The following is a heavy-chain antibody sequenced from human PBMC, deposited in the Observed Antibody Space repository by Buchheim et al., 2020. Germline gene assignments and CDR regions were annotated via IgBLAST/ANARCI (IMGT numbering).Heavy chain of an antibody. Sequence: QVQLVESGGGVVQPGRSLRLSCAASGFTFSSYGMHWVRQAPGKGLEWVAVISYDGSNKYYADSVKGRFTISRDNSKHTLYLQMNSLRAEDTAVYYCAKDRGSGWKNFDYWGQGTL. V-gene: IGHV3-30*18. CDR1: GFTFSSYG. D-gene: IGHD6-19*01. J-gene: IGHJ4*02. CDR2: ISYDGSNK. CDR3: AKDRGSGWKNFDY.